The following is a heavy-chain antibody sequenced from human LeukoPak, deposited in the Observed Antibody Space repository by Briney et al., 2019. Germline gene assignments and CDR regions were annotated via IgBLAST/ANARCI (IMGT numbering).Heavy chain of an antibody. CDR2: ISWNSGSI. J-gene: IGHJ4*02. Sequence: GRSLRLSCAASGFTFDDYAMHWVRQAPGKGLEWVSGISWNSGSIGYADSVKGQFTISRDNAKNSLYLQMNSLRAEDTALYYCAKIAAAGAFDYWGQGTLVTVSS. V-gene: IGHV3-9*01. D-gene: IGHD6-13*01. CDR3: AKIAAAGAFDY. CDR1: GFTFDDYA.